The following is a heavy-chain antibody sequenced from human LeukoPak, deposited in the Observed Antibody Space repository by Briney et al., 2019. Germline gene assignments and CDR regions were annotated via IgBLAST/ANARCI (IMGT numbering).Heavy chain of an antibody. CDR3: ASRGDDYDILTGYNYYFDY. CDR1: GFIVSTNY. V-gene: IGHV3-66*01. J-gene: IGHJ4*02. CDR2: LYGDAST. D-gene: IGHD3-9*01. Sequence: GGSLRLSCAASGFIVSTNYMSWVRQAPGKGLEWISVLYGDASTNYADSVKGRFTISRDDSKNTLYLQMNSLRAEDTAVYYCASRGDDYDILTGYNYYFDYWGQGTLVTASS.